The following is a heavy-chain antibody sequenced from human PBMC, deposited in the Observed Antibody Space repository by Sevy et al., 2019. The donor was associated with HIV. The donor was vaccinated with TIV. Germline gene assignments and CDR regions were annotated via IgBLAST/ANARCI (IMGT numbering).Heavy chain of an antibody. CDR1: GGSISSTSQY. Sequence: SETLSLTCTVSGGSISSTSQYWGWIRQPPGKGLEWIGSIHYGGNTYYKPSLKSRVTISQDKSKNQFSLRLTSVTASDTALYYSARRRVGSGLDVWGRGTTVTVSS. J-gene: IGHJ6*02. D-gene: IGHD1-26*01. V-gene: IGHV4-39*01. CDR3: ARRRVGSGLDV. CDR2: IHYGGNT.